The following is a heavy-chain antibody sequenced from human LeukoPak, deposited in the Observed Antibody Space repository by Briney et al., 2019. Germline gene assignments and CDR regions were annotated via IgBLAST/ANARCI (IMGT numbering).Heavy chain of an antibody. D-gene: IGHD6-13*01. CDR3: AKVIGSWGNDY. J-gene: IGHJ4*02. V-gene: IGHV3-23*01. Sequence: SGGSLRLACVASEFTFRSYAMNWVRQAPGKGLEWVSGISESGVGTNYADSVKGRFTTSRDNSKNTLYLQMNSLRAEDTAVYYCAKVIGSWGNDYWGQGTLVTVPS. CDR2: ISESGVGT. CDR1: EFTFRSYA.